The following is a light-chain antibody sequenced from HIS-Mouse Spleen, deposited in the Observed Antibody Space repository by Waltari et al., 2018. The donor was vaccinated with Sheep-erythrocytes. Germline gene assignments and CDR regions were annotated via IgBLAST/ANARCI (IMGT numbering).Light chain of an antibody. CDR2: EGR. V-gene: IGLV2-23*01. CDR1: SSDVGSYNL. J-gene: IGLJ3*02. Sequence: QSALTQPASVSGSPGQSITISCTGTSSDVGSYNLVSWYQQHPGKAPKLMIYEGRKRPSGVSNRFYGSKSCNTASLTISGLQAEEEADYYCCSYAGSSTPWVFGGGTKLTVL. CDR3: CSYAGSSTPWV.